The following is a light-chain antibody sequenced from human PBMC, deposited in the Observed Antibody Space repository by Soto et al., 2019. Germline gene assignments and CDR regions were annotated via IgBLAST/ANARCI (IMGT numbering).Light chain of an antibody. CDR2: DVT. CDR1: SSDVGGYNY. J-gene: IGLJ1*01. V-gene: IGLV2-14*03. Sequence: QSVLTQPASVSGSPGQSITISCTGTSSDVGGYNYVSWYQHHPGKAPKLVIYDVTNRPSGVSNPFSGSKSGNTASLTISGLQPEDVADYYWSSYTTCNTPHIVSGTGTKV. CDR3: SSYTTCNTPHIV.